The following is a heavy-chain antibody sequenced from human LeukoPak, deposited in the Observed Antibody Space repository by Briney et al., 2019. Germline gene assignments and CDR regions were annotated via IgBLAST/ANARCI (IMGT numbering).Heavy chain of an antibody. CDR2: ISYDGNVK. D-gene: IGHD1-26*01. CDR3: ARDFSTKYSQDY. CDR1: GFSFSHYA. Sequence: GGSLRLSCAASGFSFSHYALHWVRQAPGKGLEWLAFISYDGNVKYYADSVKGRFTVSRDDSKIALYLQMNSLRTEDTALYYCARDFSTKYSQDYWGQGTLVTVSS. V-gene: IGHV3-30-3*01. J-gene: IGHJ4*02.